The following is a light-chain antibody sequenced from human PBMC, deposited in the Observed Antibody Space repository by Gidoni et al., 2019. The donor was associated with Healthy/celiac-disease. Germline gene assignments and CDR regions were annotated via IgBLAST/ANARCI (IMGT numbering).Light chain of an antibody. Sequence: DIVMTQSPLSLPVTPGEPASISCRSSQSLLHSNGYNYLDLYLQKPGQSPQLLIYLGSNRASGVPDRFSGSGSGTDFTLKISRVDAEDVGVYYCMQALQTPLTFGGGTKVEIK. CDR1: QSLLHSNGYNY. V-gene: IGKV2-28*01. J-gene: IGKJ4*01. CDR2: LGS. CDR3: MQALQTPLT.